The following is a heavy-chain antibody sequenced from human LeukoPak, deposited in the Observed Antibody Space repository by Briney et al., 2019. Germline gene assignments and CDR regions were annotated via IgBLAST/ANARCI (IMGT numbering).Heavy chain of an antibody. J-gene: IGHJ4*02. CDR1: GYTLTELS. CDR2: FDPEDDEI. CDR3: ARSSDSSGYYYAPIDY. D-gene: IGHD3-22*01. Sequence: ASVKVSCKVSGYTLTELSMHWVRQAPGKGLEWMGGFDPEDDEIIYAQRFQGRVTMTTDTSTSTAYMELRSLRSDDTAVYYCARSSDSSGYYYAPIDYWGQGTLVTVSS. V-gene: IGHV1-24*01.